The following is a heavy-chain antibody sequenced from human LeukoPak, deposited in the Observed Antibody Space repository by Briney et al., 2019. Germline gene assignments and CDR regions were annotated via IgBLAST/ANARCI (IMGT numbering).Heavy chain of an antibody. CDR1: GGSISSGDYY. CDR3: ARLPTYLQYSSSWDVDY. J-gene: IGHJ4*02. Sequence: PSETLSPTCTVSGGSISSGDYYWSWIRQPPGKGLEWIGYIYYSGSTYYNPSLKSRVTISVDTSKNQFSLKLSSVTAADTAVYYCARLPTYLQYSSSWDVDYWGQGTLVTVSS. D-gene: IGHD6-6*01. CDR2: IYYSGST. V-gene: IGHV4-30-4*01.